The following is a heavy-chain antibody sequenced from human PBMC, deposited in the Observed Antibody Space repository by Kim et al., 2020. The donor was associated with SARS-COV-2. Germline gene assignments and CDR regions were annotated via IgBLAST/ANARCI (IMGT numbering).Heavy chain of an antibody. CDR1: GFTFDDYA. V-gene: IGHV3-9*01. CDR3: AKAGSTDAFDI. D-gene: IGHD2-2*01. CDR2: ISWNSGSI. J-gene: IGHJ3*02. Sequence: GGSLRLSCAASGFTFDDYAMHWVRQAPGKGLEWVSGISWNSGSIGYADSVKGRFTISRDNAKNSLYLQMNSLRAEDTALYYCAKAGSTDAFDIWGQGTMV.